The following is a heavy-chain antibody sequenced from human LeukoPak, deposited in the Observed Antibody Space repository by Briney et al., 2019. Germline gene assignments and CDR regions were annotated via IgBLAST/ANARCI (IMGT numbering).Heavy chain of an antibody. J-gene: IGHJ5*02. CDR2: IYTSGST. CDR1: GGSISSYY. V-gene: IGHV4-4*08. CDR3: ARDLRLVIAAGWFDP. D-gene: IGHD2-21*01. Sequence: SETLSLTCTVSGGSISSYYWSWIRQPPGKGLEWIGRIYTSGSTNYNPSLKSRVTISVDTSKNQFSLKLSSVTAADTAVYYCARDLRLVIAAGWFDPWGQGTLVTVSS.